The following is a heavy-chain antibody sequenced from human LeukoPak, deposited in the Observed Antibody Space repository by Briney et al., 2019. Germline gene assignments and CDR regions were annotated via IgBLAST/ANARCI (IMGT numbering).Heavy chain of an antibody. CDR2: IYPSGST. D-gene: IGHD6-13*01. J-gene: IGHJ5*02. CDR3: ARELAAAGPWFDP. Sequence: PSETLSLTCTVSGGSISSGNFYWGWIRQPPGKGLDWIGYIYPSGSTYYNPSLKSRVTISLDRSRNQFSLKLSSVTAADTAVYYCARELAAAGPWFDPWGQGTLVTVSS. V-gene: IGHV4-30-2*01. CDR1: GGSISSGNFY.